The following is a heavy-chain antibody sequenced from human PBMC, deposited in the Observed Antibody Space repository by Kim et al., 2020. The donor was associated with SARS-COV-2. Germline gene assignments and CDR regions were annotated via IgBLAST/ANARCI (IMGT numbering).Heavy chain of an antibody. V-gene: IGHV1-69*13. Sequence: SVKVSCKASGGTFSSYAISWVRQAPGQGLEWMGGIIPIFGTANYAQKFQGRVTITADESTSTAYMELSSLRSEDTAVYYCARDDHEDIVPTTHYYYGMDVWGQGAPVTVSS. CDR2: IIPIFGTA. D-gene: IGHD5-12*01. CDR3: ARDDHEDIVPTTHYYYGMDV. J-gene: IGHJ6*02. CDR1: GGTFSSYA.